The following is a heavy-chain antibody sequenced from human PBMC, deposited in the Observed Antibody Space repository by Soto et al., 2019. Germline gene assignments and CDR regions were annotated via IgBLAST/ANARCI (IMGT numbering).Heavy chain of an antibody. CDR2: IWYDGRNT. Sequence: QVQLVESGGGVVQPGRSLRLSCVASGFTFGSYGMHWVRQAPGKGLEWLAGIWYDGRNTHYADSVKGRFTISRDNSKNTLYLQMNSLRAEDTAVYHCARDDCSSPSCFGYWGQGTLVTVSS. CDR3: ARDDCSSPSCFGY. V-gene: IGHV3-33*01. D-gene: IGHD2-2*01. J-gene: IGHJ4*02. CDR1: GFTFGSYG.